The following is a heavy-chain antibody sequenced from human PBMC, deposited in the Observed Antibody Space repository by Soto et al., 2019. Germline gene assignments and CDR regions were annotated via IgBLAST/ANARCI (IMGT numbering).Heavy chain of an antibody. D-gene: IGHD2-21*01. CDR3: ASPRELSYSYFYFFTLDV. CDR2: IIPIFGTA. J-gene: IGHJ6*02. Sequence: ASVKVSFKASGGTFSSYAISWVRQAPGQGLEWMGGIIPIFGTANYAQKFQGRVTITADESTSTAYMELSSLRSEDTAVYYCASPRELSYSYFYFFTLDVWGQGTTVTVSS. CDR1: GGTFSSYA. V-gene: IGHV1-69*13.